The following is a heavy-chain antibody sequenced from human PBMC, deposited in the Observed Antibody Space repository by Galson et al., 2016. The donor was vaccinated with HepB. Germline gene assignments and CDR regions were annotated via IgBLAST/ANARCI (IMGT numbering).Heavy chain of an antibody. Sequence: SLRLSCAVPGFTFSTYWMSWVRQAPGKGLEWVANINQDGSEKYYVDSVKGRFTISRDNAENSLFLRMNSLRVEDTAVYYCATHMGRYDYWSGYKSHYYYGVDVWGKGTTVTVSS. V-gene: IGHV3-7*01. D-gene: IGHD3-3*01. CDR1: GFTFSTYW. J-gene: IGHJ6*04. CDR3: ATHMGRYDYWSGYKSHYYYGVDV. CDR2: INQDGSEK.